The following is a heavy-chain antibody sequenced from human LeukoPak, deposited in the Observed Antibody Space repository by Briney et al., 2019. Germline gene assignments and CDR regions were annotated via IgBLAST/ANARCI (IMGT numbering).Heavy chain of an antibody. D-gene: IGHD3-3*01. CDR2: IYSGGST. Sequence: PGGSLRLSCAASGFTVSSNYMSWVRQAPGKGLEWVSVIYSGGSTYYADSVKGRFTISRDNSKNTLYLQMNSLRAEDTAVYYCARGLKRITIFGVVTSKGRYYGMDVWGQGTTVTVSS. V-gene: IGHV3-53*01. CDR3: ARGLKRITIFGVVTSKGRYYGMDV. CDR1: GFTVSSNY. J-gene: IGHJ6*02.